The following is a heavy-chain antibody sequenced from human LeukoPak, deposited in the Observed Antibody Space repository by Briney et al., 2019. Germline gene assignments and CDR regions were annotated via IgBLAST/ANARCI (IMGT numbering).Heavy chain of an antibody. V-gene: IGHV1-69*05. CDR1: GGTFSSYA. D-gene: IGHD3-3*01. Sequence: SVKVSCKASGGTFSSYAISWVRQAPGQGLEWMGGIIPIFGTANYTQKFQGRVTITTDESTSTAYMELSSLRSEDTAVYYRASNGRFLEWTYYYYYMDVWGKGTTVTVSS. J-gene: IGHJ6*03. CDR3: ASNGRFLEWTYYYYYMDV. CDR2: IIPIFGTA.